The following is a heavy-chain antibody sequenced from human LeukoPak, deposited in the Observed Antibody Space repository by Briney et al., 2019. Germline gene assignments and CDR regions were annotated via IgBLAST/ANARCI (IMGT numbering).Heavy chain of an antibody. D-gene: IGHD6-6*01. V-gene: IGHV3-23*01. CDR2: ITGSGGGA. J-gene: IGHJ4*02. CDR3: AKPVFYTTSSFDY. Sequence: GGSLRLSCTASGFTFSSYTMTWVRQAPGKGLEWVSAITGSGGGAYYADSVKGRFIISRDNSKNTLYLQMNSLRAEDTAVYYCAKPVFYTTSSFDYWGQGTLVTVSS. CDR1: GFTFSSYT.